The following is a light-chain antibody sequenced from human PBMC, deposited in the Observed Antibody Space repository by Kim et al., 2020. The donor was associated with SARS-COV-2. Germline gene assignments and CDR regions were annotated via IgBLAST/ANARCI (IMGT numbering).Light chain of an antibody. Sequence: SYELTQPPSMSVALGQTASITCGGDNIGHYNVHWYQQKPGQAPVLVLFRDNSRPSSVPDRFSGSNSGNTATLTISGAQAGDEADYYCQLWDSYAPWVFGGGTQLTVL. J-gene: IGLJ3*02. CDR3: QLWDSYAPWV. CDR1: NIGHYN. V-gene: IGLV3-9*01. CDR2: RDN.